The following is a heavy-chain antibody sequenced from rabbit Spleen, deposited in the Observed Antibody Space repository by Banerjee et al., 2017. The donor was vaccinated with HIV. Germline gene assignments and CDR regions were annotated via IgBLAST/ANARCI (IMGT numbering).Heavy chain of an antibody. Sequence: QEQLEESGGDLVKPEGSLTLTCTASGFSFSSSYWICWVRQAPGKGLEWIACIYTGSSGSTYYASWAKGRFTISKTSSTTVTLQMTSLTAADTATYFCARDMGYDDYGDYVYFNLWGPGTLVTVS. CDR3: ARDMGYDDYGDYVYFNL. D-gene: IGHD2-1*01. CDR1: GFSFSSSYW. CDR2: IYTGSSGST. V-gene: IGHV1S45*01. J-gene: IGHJ4*01.